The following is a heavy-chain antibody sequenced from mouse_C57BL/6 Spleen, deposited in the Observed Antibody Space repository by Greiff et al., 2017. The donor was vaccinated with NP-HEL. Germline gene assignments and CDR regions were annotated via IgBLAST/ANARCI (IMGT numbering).Heavy chain of an antibody. J-gene: IGHJ4*01. V-gene: IGHV10-1*01. Sequence: EVKLVESGGGLVQPKGSLKLSCAASGFSFNTYAMNWVRQAPGKGLEWVARIRSKSNNYATYYADSVKDRFTISRDDSESMLYLQMNNLKTEDTAMYYCVRPFYYDYDGNFYYAMDYWGQGTSVTVSS. CDR2: IRSKSNNYAT. CDR1: GFSFNTYA. CDR3: VRPFYYDYDGNFYYAMDY. D-gene: IGHD2-4*01.